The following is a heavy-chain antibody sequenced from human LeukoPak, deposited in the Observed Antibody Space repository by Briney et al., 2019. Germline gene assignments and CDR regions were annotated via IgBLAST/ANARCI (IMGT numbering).Heavy chain of an antibody. CDR1: GGSISSYY. D-gene: IGHD6-19*01. J-gene: IGHJ3*02. Sequence: SETLSLTCTVSGGSISSYYWSWIRQPPGKGLEWIGYIYYSGSTNYNPSLKSRVTISVDTSKNQFSLKLSSVTAADTAVYYCARVAGAAVAGRVAFDIWGQGTMVTVSS. CDR3: ARVAGAAVAGRVAFDI. V-gene: IGHV4-59*01. CDR2: IYYSGST.